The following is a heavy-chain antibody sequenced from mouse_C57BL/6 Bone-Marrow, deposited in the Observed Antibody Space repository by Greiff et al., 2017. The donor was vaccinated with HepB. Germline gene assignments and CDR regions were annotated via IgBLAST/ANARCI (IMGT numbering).Heavy chain of an antibody. CDR3: ARDAPPYGKADYWYFDV. J-gene: IGHJ1*03. D-gene: IGHD2-1*01. CDR1: GFTFSDFY. Sequence: VQLKESGGGLVQSGRSLRLSCATSGFTFSDFYMEWVRQAPGKGLEWIAASRNKANDYTTEYSASVKGRFIVSRDTSQSILYLQMNALRAEDTAIYYCARDAPPYGKADYWYFDVWGTGTTVTVSS. V-gene: IGHV7-1*01. CDR2: SRNKANDYTT.